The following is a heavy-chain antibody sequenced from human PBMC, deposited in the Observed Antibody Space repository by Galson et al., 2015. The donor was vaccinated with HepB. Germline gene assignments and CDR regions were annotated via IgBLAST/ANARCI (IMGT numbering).Heavy chain of an antibody. D-gene: IGHD3-10*01. V-gene: IGHV4-59*08. J-gene: IGHJ5*02. Sequence: SEPLSLTCTVSGGYISSYSWSWIRQPPGQGLAWIGSIYYRGSPPYNPSLPSRVTLSVDTSKPPFSLQLSSVTAADTAVYSCARLRSPSSWFDPWGQGTLVTVSS. CDR2: IYYRGSP. CDR1: GGYISSYS. CDR3: ARLRSPSSWFDP.